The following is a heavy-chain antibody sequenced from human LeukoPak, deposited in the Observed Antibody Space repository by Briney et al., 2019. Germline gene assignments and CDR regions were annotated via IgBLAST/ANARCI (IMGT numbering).Heavy chain of an antibody. CDR1: GFTFSTFA. CDR3: ATYRQVLLPFES. CDR2: IFPSGGEI. V-gene: IGHV3-23*01. Sequence: GGSLGLSCAASGFTFSTFAMIWVRQPPGKGLEWVSSIFPSGGEIHYADSVRGRFTISRDSSKSTLSLQMNSLRAEDTAIYYCATYRQVLLPFESWGQGTLVTVSS. J-gene: IGHJ4*02. D-gene: IGHD2-8*02.